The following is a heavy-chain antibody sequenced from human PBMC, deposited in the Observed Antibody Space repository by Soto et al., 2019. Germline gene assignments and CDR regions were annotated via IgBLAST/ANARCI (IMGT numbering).Heavy chain of an antibody. D-gene: IGHD2-8*01. V-gene: IGHV1-18*01. CDR3: ARDNGYYDF. CDR2: ISTTSGNT. Sequence: GGSVKVCWKTSGYTFSSYSINLVRQAPGQGLEWMAWISTTSGNTHYAERVQGRVTVTLDKSARTAFMEMWGLTSDDTAVYFCARDNGYYDFWGQGTLVTVSS. CDR1: GYTFSSYS. J-gene: IGHJ4*02.